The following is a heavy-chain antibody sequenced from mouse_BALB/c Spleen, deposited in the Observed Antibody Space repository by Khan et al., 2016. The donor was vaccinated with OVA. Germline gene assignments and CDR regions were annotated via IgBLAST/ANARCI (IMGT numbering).Heavy chain of an antibody. CDR2: INTYTGEP. V-gene: IGHV9-3-1*01. CDR3: ARGYWYFDV. Sequence: QIQLVQSGPELKKPGETVKISCKASGYTFTNHAMNWVKQATGKGLKWMGWINTYTGEPTYSDDFKGRFAISLETSASTAYLQINNLKNEDTATECWARGYWYFDVWGAGTTVTVSS. CDR1: GYTFTNHA. J-gene: IGHJ1*01.